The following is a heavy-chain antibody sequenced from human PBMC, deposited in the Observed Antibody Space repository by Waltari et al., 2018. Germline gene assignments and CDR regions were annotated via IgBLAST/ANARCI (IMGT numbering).Heavy chain of an antibody. J-gene: IGHJ4*02. V-gene: IGHV4-31*03. CDR1: GGASSSGGYY. CDR3: ARAGFGAAGNFDY. D-gene: IGHD6-13*01. CDR2: IYYSVST. Sequence: QVQLQESGPGLVKPSQTLSLTCTVAGGASSSGGYYWSWIRQHPGKGLEWIGYIYYSVSTYYNPSLKSRVTISVVTSKNQFSLKLSSVTAADTAVYYCARAGFGAAGNFDYWGQGTLVTVSS.